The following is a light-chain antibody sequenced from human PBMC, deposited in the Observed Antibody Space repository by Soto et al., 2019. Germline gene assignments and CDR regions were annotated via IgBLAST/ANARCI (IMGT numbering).Light chain of an antibody. CDR1: TSDVGGYNL. V-gene: IGLV2-23*01. Sequence: QSALTQPASVSGSPGQSITISCSGTTSDVGGYNLVSWYQQHTAKAPKLLIYEGTQRPSGVSSPFSGSKSGKTASLTISGLQAEDEADYYCCSYASSTSYVFGTGTRSQS. J-gene: IGLJ1*01. CDR2: EGT. CDR3: CSYASSTSYV.